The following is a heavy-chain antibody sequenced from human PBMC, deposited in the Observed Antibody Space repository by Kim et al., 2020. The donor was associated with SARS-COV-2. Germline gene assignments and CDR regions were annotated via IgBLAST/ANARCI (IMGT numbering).Heavy chain of an antibody. V-gene: IGHV3-33*06. CDR2: IWYDGSNK. D-gene: IGHD2-15*01. CDR3: AKDYGGNARGPFDL. CDR1: GFTFSSYG. Sequence: GGSLRLSCAASGFTFSSYGMHWVRQAPGKGLEWVAVIWYDGSNKYYADSVKGRFTISRDNSKNTLYLQMNSLRAEDTAVYYCAKDYGGNARGPFDLWGRGTLVTVSS. J-gene: IGHJ2*01.